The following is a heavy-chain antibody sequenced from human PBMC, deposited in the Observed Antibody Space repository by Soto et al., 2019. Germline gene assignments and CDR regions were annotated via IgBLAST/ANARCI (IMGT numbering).Heavy chain of an antibody. D-gene: IGHD7-27*01. CDR2: IYYSGST. V-gene: IGHV4-59*08. CDR3: ARHASGQTGDSRRWYFDL. CDR1: GGSISSYY. J-gene: IGHJ2*01. Sequence: SETLSLTCTVSGGSISSYYWSWIRQPPGKGLEWIGYIYYSGSTNYNPSLKSRVTISVDTSKNQFSLKLSSVTAADTAVYYCARHASGQTGDSRRWYFDLWGRGTLVTVSS.